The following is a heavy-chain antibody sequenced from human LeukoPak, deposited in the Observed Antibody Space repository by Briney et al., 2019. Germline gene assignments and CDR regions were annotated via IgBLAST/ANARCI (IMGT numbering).Heavy chain of an antibody. Sequence: PGGSLRLSCAASDFTFDSAWTSWVRQAPGKGQEWVGRIKSNTAGGTTEYAALVKARFTISRDDSKNTRYLQMNSLKPEDTAVYYCTTDLMDVWGQGTTVTVSS. CDR2: IKSNTAGGTT. J-gene: IGHJ6*02. CDR3: TTDLMDV. CDR1: DFTFDSAW. V-gene: IGHV3-15*01.